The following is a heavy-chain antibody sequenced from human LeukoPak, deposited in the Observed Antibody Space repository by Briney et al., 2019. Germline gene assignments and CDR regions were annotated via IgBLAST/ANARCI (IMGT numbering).Heavy chain of an antibody. V-gene: IGHV3-23*01. J-gene: IGHJ4*02. CDR2: ISGSGGST. Sequence: GGSLRLSCAASGFTFSSYSMNWVRQAPGKGLEWVSAISGSGGSTYYADSVKGRFTISRDNSKNTLYLQMNSLRAEDAAVYYCAKMDYDFWSGPHYWGQGTLVTVSS. CDR3: AKMDYDFWSGPHY. D-gene: IGHD3-3*01. CDR1: GFTFSSYS.